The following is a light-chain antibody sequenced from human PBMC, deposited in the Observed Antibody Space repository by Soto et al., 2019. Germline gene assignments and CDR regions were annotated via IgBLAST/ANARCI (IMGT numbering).Light chain of an antibody. Sequence: SYELTQPPSVSVAPGQTARITCGGNNIGSKSVHWYQQRPGQAPVLVVYDDGDRPSGIPERFSGSNSGNMATLTISRVEAGDEADYFCQVWDRSSDSWVFGGGTKLTVL. CDR3: QVWDRSSDSWV. CDR2: DDG. CDR1: NIGSKS. J-gene: IGLJ3*02. V-gene: IGLV3-21*02.